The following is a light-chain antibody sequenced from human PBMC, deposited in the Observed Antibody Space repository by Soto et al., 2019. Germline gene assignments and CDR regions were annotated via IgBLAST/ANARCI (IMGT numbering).Light chain of an antibody. Sequence: DIQMTQSPSTLSASVGYIVTITCRASQSISSWLAWYQQKPGKAPKLLIYDASSLESGVPSRFSGSGSGTEFTLTISSLQPEDFATYYCQKLNSYPITFGKGTRREIK. J-gene: IGKJ5*01. CDR3: QKLNSYPIT. CDR2: DAS. V-gene: IGKV1-5*01. CDR1: QSISSW.